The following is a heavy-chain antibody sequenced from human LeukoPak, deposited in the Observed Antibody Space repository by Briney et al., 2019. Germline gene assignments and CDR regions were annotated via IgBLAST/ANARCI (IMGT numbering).Heavy chain of an antibody. J-gene: IGHJ4*02. D-gene: IGHD3-16*01. CDR1: GGSLTNYY. Sequence: ASETLSLTCSVSGGSLTNYYWGWIRQPPGRGLEFIGYIHSDGTTNYDSSLQSRVAISLDTPKIQFSLRLYSVTAADTALYFCARLNFRGGEALHFDSWGQGTLVTVSS. CDR2: IHSDGTT. V-gene: IGHV4-4*09. CDR3: ARLNFRGGEALHFDS.